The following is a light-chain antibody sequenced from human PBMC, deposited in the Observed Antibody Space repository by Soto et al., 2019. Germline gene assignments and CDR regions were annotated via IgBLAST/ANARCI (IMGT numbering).Light chain of an antibody. CDR2: SNY. CDR3: AAWDDIVNGYV. Sequence: QSVLTQPPSASGTPGQRVTISCSGSSSNIESNTVTWYQQLPGTAPKLVIYSNYDRPSGVPDRFSGSTSGTSASLAIRGLQSEDEADYSCAAWDDIVNGYVFGGGTKGTVL. J-gene: IGLJ1*01. V-gene: IGLV1-44*01. CDR1: SSNIESNT.